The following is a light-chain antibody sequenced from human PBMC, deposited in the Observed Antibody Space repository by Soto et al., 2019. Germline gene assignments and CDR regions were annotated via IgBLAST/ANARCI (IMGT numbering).Light chain of an antibody. J-gene: IGLJ1*01. CDR2: GNS. V-gene: IGLV1-40*01. CDR1: SSNIGAGYD. Sequence: QSVLTQPPSVSGAPGQRVTISRTGSSSNIGAGYDVYWYQQLPGTAPKLLIYGNSNRPSGVPDRFSASKSGTSASLAITGLQAEDEADYYCQSYDSSLSGSGVFGTGTKVTVL. CDR3: QSYDSSLSGSGV.